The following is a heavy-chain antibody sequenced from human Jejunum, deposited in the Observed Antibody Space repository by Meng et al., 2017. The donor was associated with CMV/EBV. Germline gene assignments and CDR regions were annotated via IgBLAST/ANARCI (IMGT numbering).Heavy chain of an antibody. Sequence: FDDYTMTWVRQAPGKGLEWVCLISWDGDTIYYTDSVKGRFTISRDNSKNSLYLQMNSLRTEDTALYYCAKDRVAARPGYYYYGLDVWGQGTTVTVSS. J-gene: IGHJ6*02. V-gene: IGHV3-43*01. CDR2: ISWDGDTI. D-gene: IGHD6-6*01. CDR1: FDDYT. CDR3: AKDRVAARPGYYYYGLDV.